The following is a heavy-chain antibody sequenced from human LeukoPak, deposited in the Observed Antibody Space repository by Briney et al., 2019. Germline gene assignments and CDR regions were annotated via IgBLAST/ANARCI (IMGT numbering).Heavy chain of an antibody. D-gene: IGHD2-21*02. CDR1: GYRFTTYW. CDR2: IYPGDSDT. Sequence: GESLRISCKGSGYRFTTYWIGWVRQMPGKGLEWMGIIYPGDSDTRYSPPFQGQVTISADKSISTAYLQWSSLKASDTAMYYCARLEGMTAPFHYWGQGTLVTVSS. CDR3: ARLEGMTAPFHY. V-gene: IGHV5-51*01. J-gene: IGHJ4*02.